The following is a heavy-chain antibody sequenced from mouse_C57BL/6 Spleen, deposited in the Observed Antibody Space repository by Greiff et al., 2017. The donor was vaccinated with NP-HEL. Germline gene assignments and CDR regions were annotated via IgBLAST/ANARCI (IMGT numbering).Heavy chain of an antibody. CDR1: GFTFSDYG. J-gene: IGHJ4*01. Sequence: DVQLVESGGGLVKPGGSLKLSCAASGFTFSDYGMHWVRQAPEKGLEWVAYISSGSSTIYYADTVKGRFTISRDNAKNTLFLQMTSLRSEDTAMYYCARREYPYAMDYWGQGTSVTVSS. CDR2: ISSGSSTI. D-gene: IGHD5-2*01. CDR3: ARREYPYAMDY. V-gene: IGHV5-17*01.